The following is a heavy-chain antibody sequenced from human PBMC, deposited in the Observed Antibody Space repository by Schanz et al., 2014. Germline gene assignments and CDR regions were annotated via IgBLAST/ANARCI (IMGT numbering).Heavy chain of an antibody. D-gene: IGHD1-20*01. CDR3: ARGSNITGATTTFEI. CDR1: GFIFTGYF. CDR2: FNPGNGGA. V-gene: IGHV1-2*06. J-gene: IGHJ3*02. Sequence: QVQLVQSGAEVKKPGDSVTVSCKVSGFIFTGYFIHWIRQAPGQGLEWMGRFNPGNGGANFAEKFQGRVTMTRDTSISTGYMELSRLTSDDTAVYYCARGSNITGATTTFEIWGQGTMVTVSS.